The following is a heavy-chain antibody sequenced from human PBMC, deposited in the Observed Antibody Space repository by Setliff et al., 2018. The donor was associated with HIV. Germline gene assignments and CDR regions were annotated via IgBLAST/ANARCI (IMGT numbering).Heavy chain of an antibody. J-gene: IGHJ4*02. CDR1: NGSFSGYY. V-gene: IGHV4-34*01. Sequence: NPSETLSLTCAVYNGSFSGYYWSWIRQPPGKGLEWIGEISHSGTTTYNPSLKSRVTMSVDTSKNQFSLKLNTVTAADTAMYYCALLAVPFIVEPISPLWGQGSLVTVSS. CDR2: ISHSGTT. D-gene: IGHD2-21*01. CDR3: ALLAVPFIVEPISPL.